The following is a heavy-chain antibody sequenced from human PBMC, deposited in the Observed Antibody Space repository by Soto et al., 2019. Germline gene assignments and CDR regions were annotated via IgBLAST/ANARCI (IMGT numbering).Heavy chain of an antibody. Sequence: GASVKVSCKASGYTFTSYGISWVRQAPGQGLERMGWISAYNGNTNYAQKLQGRVTMTTDTSTSTAYIELRSLRSDDTAVYYCARTPDYDFWSGYPRDYYYMDVWGKGTTVTVSS. V-gene: IGHV1-18*01. CDR3: ARTPDYDFWSGYPRDYYYMDV. CDR2: ISAYNGNT. CDR1: GYTFTSYG. D-gene: IGHD3-3*01. J-gene: IGHJ6*03.